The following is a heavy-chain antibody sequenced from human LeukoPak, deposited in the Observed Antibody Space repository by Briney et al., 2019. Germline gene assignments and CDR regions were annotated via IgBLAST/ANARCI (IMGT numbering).Heavy chain of an antibody. CDR3: VTDWPVW. J-gene: IGHJ4*02. V-gene: IGHV3-48*01. CDR1: GFSFSGFG. D-gene: IGHD3-16*01. CDR2: INDRSTTI. Sequence: PGGSLRLSCAASGFSFSGFGMHWARQAPGKGLEWVSYINDRSTTIYYADSVKARFTISRDNAKNSLFLQMNSLRAEDTAVYFCVTDWPVWWGQGTPVTVSS.